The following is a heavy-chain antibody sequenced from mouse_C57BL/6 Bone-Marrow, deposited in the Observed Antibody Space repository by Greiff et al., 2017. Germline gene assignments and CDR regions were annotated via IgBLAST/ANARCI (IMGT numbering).Heavy chain of an antibody. J-gene: IGHJ3*01. CDR1: GYTFTSYW. CDR3: ARSSWFAY. Sequence: VQLQQPGAELVMPGASVKLSCKASGYTFTSYWMHWVKQRPGQGLEWIGEIDPSDSSTNNNQKFKGKSTLTVDKSSSTAYMQLSSLTSEDSAVYYFARSSWFAYGGQGTLVTVSA. CDR2: IDPSDSST. V-gene: IGHV1-69*01.